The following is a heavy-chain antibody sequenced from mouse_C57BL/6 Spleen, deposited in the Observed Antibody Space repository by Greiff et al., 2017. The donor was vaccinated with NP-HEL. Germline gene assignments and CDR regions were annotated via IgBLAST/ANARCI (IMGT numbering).Heavy chain of an antibody. CDR2: IDPSDSYT. J-gene: IGHJ3*01. V-gene: IGHV1-50*01. CDR1: GYTFTSYW. CDR3: ARNYGSSYKTY. D-gene: IGHD1-1*01. Sequence: VQLQQPGAELVKPGASVKLSCKASGYTFTSYWMQWVKQRPGQGLEWIGEIDPSDSYTNYNQKFKGKATLTVDTSSSTAYMQLSSLTSEDSAVYYCARNYGSSYKTYWGQGTLVTVSA.